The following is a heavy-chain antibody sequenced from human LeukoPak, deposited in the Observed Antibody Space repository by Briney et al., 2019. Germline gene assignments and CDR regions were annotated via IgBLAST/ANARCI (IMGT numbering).Heavy chain of an antibody. CDR1: GFTFSTYA. V-gene: IGHV3-64*01. D-gene: IGHD5-18*01. J-gene: IGHJ3*02. CDR2: VSSHGDST. Sequence: GGSLRLSCAASGFTFSTYATHWVRQAPGKGLEYVSAVSSHGDSTYYANSVKARFTISRDNSKNTLYLQMGSLRAEDMAVYYCARERGYTYAYDAFDIWGQGTMVTVSS. CDR3: ARERGYTYAYDAFDI.